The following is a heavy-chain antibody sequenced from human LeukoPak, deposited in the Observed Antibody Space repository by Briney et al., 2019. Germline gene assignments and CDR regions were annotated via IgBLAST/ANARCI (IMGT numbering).Heavy chain of an antibody. CDR1: GFTFSTYE. CDR2: ISSRGTTV. CDR3: ARVPQFGSGFPYYYAVDV. D-gene: IGHD3-10*01. Sequence: GSLRLSCAASGFTFSTYEMDWVRQAPGQGLEWGSHISSRGTTVYYADSVEGRFTISRDNAKNSLSLHMDSLRAEDTAVYYCARVPQFGSGFPYYYAVDVWGPGTTVTVSS. V-gene: IGHV3-48*03. J-gene: IGHJ6*02.